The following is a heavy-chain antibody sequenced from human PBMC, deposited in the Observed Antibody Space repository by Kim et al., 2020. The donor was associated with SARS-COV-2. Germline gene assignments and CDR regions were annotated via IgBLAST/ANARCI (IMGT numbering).Heavy chain of an antibody. CDR3: ARGDYYDSSGYIDF. Sequence: ASVKVSCKASGYTFTGYFMHWVRQAPGLGLEWMGWINPNSGGTNYAQKFQGRVTMTRDTSISTAYMELSRLRSDDTAVYYCARGDYYDSSGYIDFWGQGTLVTVSS. D-gene: IGHD3-22*01. CDR1: GYTFTGYF. V-gene: IGHV1-2*02. J-gene: IGHJ4*02. CDR2: INPNSGGT.